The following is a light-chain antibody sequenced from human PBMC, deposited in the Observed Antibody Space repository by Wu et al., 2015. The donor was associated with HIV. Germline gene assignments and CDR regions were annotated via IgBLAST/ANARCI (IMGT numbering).Light chain of an antibody. CDR3: QHRSDWPT. V-gene: IGKV3D-20*02. CDR1: QTVTSNY. CDR2: HSS. J-gene: IGKJ1*01. Sequence: EIVLTQSPDTLYLSPGERATLSCRASQTVTSNYLAWYQHKPGQAPRLLIYHSSTRATGISDRFSGSGSGTEFTLTISSLEPEDFGVYCCQHRSDWPTFGQGTKLEIQ.